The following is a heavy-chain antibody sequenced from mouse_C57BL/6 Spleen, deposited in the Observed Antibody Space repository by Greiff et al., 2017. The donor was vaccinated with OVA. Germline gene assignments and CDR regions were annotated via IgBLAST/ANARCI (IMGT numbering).Heavy chain of an antibody. J-gene: IGHJ2*01. D-gene: IGHD1-1*01. V-gene: IGHV1-5*01. CDR2: IYPGNSDT. CDR3: TRSRDYGSCFYFDY. CDR1: GYTFTSYW. Sequence: EVQLQQSGTVLARPGASVKMSCKTSGYTFTSYWMHWVKQRPGQGLEWIGAIYPGNSDTSYNQKFKGKAKLTAVTSASTAYLELSSLTNEDSAVYYCTRSRDYGSCFYFDYWGQGTTLTVSS.